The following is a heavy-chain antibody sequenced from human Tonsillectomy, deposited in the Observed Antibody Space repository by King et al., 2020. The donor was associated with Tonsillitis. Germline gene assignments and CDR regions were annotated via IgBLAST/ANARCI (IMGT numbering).Heavy chain of an antibody. CDR3: ARSYYYDSSGYYADDAFDI. Sequence: VQLVESGGGVVQPGRSLRLSCAASGFTFSCYAMHWVRQAPGKGLEWVAVISYDGSNKYYSDSVKGRFTISRDNSKNTLYLQMNSLRAEDTAVYYCARSYYYDSSGYYADDAFDIWGQGTMVTVSS. CDR1: GFTFSCYA. D-gene: IGHD3-22*01. CDR2: ISYDGSNK. J-gene: IGHJ3*02. V-gene: IGHV3-30*01.